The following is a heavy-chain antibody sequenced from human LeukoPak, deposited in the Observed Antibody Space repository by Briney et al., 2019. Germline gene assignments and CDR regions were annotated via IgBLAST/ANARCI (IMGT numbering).Heavy chain of an antibody. CDR2: IRYDGSNK. D-gene: IGHD6-13*01. J-gene: IGHJ3*02. Sequence: GGSLRLSCAASRFTFSSHGMHWVRQAPGKGLEWVAFIRYDGSNKYYADSVKGRFTISRDNSKNTLYLQMNSLRAEDTAVYYCAKVGGRSSAAAGTTGLIWGQGTMVTVSS. CDR1: RFTFSSHG. V-gene: IGHV3-30*02. CDR3: AKVGGRSSAAAGTTGLI.